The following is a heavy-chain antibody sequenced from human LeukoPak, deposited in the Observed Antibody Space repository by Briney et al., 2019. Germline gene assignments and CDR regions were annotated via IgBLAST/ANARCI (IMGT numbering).Heavy chain of an antibody. Sequence: SETLSLTCAVYGGSFSEYDWSWIRQPPGKGLEWIAEINHSGSTNYNPSLKSRVTISVDTSKTQFSLELSSVTAAGTAVYYCARGPRGLGMAGTFDYWGQGTLVTVSS. CDR3: ARGPRGLGMAGTFDY. J-gene: IGHJ4*02. V-gene: IGHV4-34*01. CDR1: GGSFSEYD. CDR2: INHSGST. D-gene: IGHD6-19*01.